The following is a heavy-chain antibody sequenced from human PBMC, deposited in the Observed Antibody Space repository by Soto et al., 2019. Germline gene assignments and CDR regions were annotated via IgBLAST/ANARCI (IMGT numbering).Heavy chain of an antibody. V-gene: IGHV3-30*18. CDR3: AKQQGGHWLPFDY. CDR2: ISYDGSNK. J-gene: IGHJ4*02. CDR1: RFTFSSYG. Sequence: QVQLVESGGGVVQPGRSLRLSCAASRFTFSSYGMHWVRQAPGKGLEWVAVISYDGSNKYYADSVKGRFTISRDNSKNTVYLQMNSLRGEDTAVFYCAKQQGGHWLPFDYWGQGTLVTVSS. D-gene: IGHD3-9*01.